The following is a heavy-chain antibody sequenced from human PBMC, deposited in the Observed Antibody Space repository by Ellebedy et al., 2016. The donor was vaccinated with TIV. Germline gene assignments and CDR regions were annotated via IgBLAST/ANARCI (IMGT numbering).Heavy chain of an antibody. CDR3: AADYWSAGHYHYMDV. J-gene: IGHJ6*03. Sequence: AASVKVSCKASGFPFPSSTLQWVRQARGQRLEWIGRVVVGSARTDYAQKFQERVTISRDLSKTTVYMELSSLRSEDTAVYFCAADYWSAGHYHYMDVWGKGTTVTVSS. CDR1: GFPFPSST. CDR2: VVVGSART. D-gene: IGHD3-9*01. V-gene: IGHV1-58*01.